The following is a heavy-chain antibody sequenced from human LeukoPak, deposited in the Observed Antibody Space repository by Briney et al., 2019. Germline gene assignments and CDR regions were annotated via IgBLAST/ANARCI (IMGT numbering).Heavy chain of an antibody. CDR2: IHYTGTT. CDR3: ARHYGSGDYPLDY. D-gene: IGHD4-17*01. Sequence: SETLSLTCTVSGDSITSYYWSWIRQPPGKGLEWIAYIHYTGTTNYNPSLKSRVTISIDTSKNQLSLRLSSVTAADTAVYYCARHYGSGDYPLDYWGQGTLVSVSS. CDR1: GDSITSYY. J-gene: IGHJ4*02. V-gene: IGHV4-59*08.